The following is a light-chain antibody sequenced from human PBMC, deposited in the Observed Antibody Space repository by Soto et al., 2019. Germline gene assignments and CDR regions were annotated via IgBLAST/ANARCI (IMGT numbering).Light chain of an antibody. CDR2: AAS. CDR1: QGISTW. Sequence: DIQMTQSPSSVSASIGDRVTITCRASQGISTWLAWYQQQPGKAPKLLIYAASSLHSGVPSRFSGSASGTDFTLPISSLQPEDFATYFCQQANSFPITFGQGTRLEIK. CDR3: QQANSFPIT. J-gene: IGKJ5*01. V-gene: IGKV1D-12*01.